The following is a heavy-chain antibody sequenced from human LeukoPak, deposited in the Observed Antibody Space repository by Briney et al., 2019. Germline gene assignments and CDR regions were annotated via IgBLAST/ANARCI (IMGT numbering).Heavy chain of an antibody. CDR3: TTDFGLGDAFDI. CDR2: IKSKTDGGTT. Sequence: GGSLRLSCAASGFTFSNAWMSWVRQAPGKGLEWVGRIKSKTDGGTTDYAAPVKGRFTISRDDSKNTPYLQKTSLNTEATAVYCCTTDFGLGDAFDIWGQGTMVTVSS. CDR1: GFTFSNAW. D-gene: IGHD3/OR15-3a*01. J-gene: IGHJ3*02. V-gene: IGHV3-15*01.